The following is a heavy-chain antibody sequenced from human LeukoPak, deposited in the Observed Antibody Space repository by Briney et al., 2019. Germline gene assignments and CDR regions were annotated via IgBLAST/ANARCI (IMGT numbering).Heavy chain of an antibody. CDR1: GFTFSSFS. Sequence: PGGSLRLSCAASGFTFSSFSMNWVRQAPGKGLEWISYITSSSSSTYYADSVKGRFTISRDNATNSLYLQMNSRRAEDTAVYYCARVIGSYGDSAYWGQGTLVTVSS. CDR2: ITSSSSST. J-gene: IGHJ4*02. V-gene: IGHV3-48*04. CDR3: ARVIGSYGDSAY. D-gene: IGHD4-17*01.